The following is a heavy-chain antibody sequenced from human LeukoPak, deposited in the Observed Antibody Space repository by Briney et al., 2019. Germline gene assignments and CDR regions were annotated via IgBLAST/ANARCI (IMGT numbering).Heavy chain of an antibody. Sequence: SETLSLTCTVSGGSISSYYWSWIRQPPGKGLEWIGYIYYSGSTNYNPSLKSRVTISVDTSKNQFSLKLSSVTAADTAVYYCAREGDHAFDIWGQGTMVTVSS. CDR1: GGSISSYY. CDR3: AREGDHAFDI. J-gene: IGHJ3*02. V-gene: IGHV4-59*01. D-gene: IGHD2-21*01. CDR2: IYYSGST.